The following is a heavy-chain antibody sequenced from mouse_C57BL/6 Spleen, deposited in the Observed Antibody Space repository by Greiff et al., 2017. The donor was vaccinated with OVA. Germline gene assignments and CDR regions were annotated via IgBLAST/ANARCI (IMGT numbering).Heavy chain of an antibody. CDR3: AKGVYGNYVY. V-gene: IGHV1-54*01. Sequence: QVQLQQSGAELVRPGTSVKVSCKASGYAFTNYLIEWVKQRPGQGLEWIGVINPGSGGTNYNEKFKGKATLTADKSSSTAYMQLSSLTSEDSAVYYCAKGVYGNYVYWGQGTTLTVSS. CDR1: GYAFTNYL. CDR2: INPGSGGT. D-gene: IGHD2-1*01. J-gene: IGHJ2*01.